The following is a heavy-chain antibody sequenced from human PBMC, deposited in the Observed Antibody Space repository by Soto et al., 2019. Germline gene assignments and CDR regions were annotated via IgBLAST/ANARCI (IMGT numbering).Heavy chain of an antibody. CDR3: AREEAAAGTGWFDP. V-gene: IGHV3-20*04. J-gene: IGHJ5*02. D-gene: IGHD6-13*01. CDR2: LAVPYTGAQT. Sequence: SLRLSCTASGFNFGNYAMGWARQAPGKGLEWLSSLAVPYTGAQTYYADSVAGRLTVSRDNAKNSLYLQMNSLRAEDTAVYYCAREEAAAGTGWFDPWGQGTLVTVSS. CDR1: GFNFGNYA.